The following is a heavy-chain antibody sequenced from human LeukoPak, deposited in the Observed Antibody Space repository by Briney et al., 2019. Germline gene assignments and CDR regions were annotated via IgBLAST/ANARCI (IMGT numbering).Heavy chain of an antibody. CDR3: ARLRSGYNVLDS. V-gene: IGHV4-59*01. Sequence: PSETLSLTCTVSGGSISNYYWNWIRQSPGKGLEWIGYIYYSGSTSYNPSLKSRVTISVDTSKNQFTLNLSSVTAADTAVYHCARLRSGYNVLDSWGQGTLVTVSS. D-gene: IGHD5-24*01. CDR1: GGSISNYY. CDR2: IYYSGST. J-gene: IGHJ4*02.